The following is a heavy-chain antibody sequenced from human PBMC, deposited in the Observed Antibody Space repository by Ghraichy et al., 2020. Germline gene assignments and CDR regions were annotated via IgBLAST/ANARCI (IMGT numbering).Heavy chain of an antibody. CDR1: GFTFSIYT. CDR3: ARFRPFDY. J-gene: IGHJ4*02. V-gene: IGHV3-48*01. CDR2: ISSSSSAI. Sequence: GGSLRLSCAASGFTFSIYTMNWVRQAPGKGLEWIAYISSSSSAIHYADSVKGRFTISRDNAMNSLYLQMNSLRAEDTAVYYCARFRPFDYWGQGTLVTVSS.